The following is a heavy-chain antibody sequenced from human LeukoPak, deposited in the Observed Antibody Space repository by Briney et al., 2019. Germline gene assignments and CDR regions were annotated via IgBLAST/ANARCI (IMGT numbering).Heavy chain of an antibody. V-gene: IGHV1-18*04. CDR2: ISAYNANT. D-gene: IGHD3-9*01. CDR3: ARTDYDILTGARMDV. CDR1: GYTFTNYG. J-gene: IGHJ6*04. Sequence: GASVKVSCKAFGYTFTNYGITWVRQAPGQGLEWMGWISAYNANTNYAQKFQGRVTMTTDTSTSTVYMELRSLRSDDTAIYYCARTDYDILTGARMDVWGKGTTVTVSS.